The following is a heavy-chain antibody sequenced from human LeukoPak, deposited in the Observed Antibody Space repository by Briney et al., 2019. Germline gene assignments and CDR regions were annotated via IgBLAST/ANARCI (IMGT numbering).Heavy chain of an antibody. CDR3: ARPNGDYYNWFDP. V-gene: IGHV1-2*02. Sequence: ASVMVSCKASGYTFTGYYIHWVRQAPGQGLEWMGWINPNSGDTNYAQKFQDRVTLTRDTSISTAYMEATNLRSDDTAVYYCARPNGDYYNWFDPWGQGTLVTVSS. J-gene: IGHJ5*02. D-gene: IGHD4-17*01. CDR1: GYTFTGYY. CDR2: INPNSGDT.